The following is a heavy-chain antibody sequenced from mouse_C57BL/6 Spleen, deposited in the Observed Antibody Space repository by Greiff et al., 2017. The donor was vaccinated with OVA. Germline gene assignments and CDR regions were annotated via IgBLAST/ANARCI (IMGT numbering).Heavy chain of an antibody. V-gene: IGHV1-69*01. CDR1: GYTFTSYW. CDR3: ARSGDYDEGFGY. CDR2: IDPSDSYT. D-gene: IGHD2-4*01. J-gene: IGHJ2*01. Sequence: VKLQQPGAELVMPGASVKLSCKASGYTFTSYWMHWVKQRPGQGLEWIGEIDPSDSYTNYNQKFKGKSTLTVDKSSSTAYMQLSSLTSEDSAVYYCARSGDYDEGFGYWGQGTTLTVSS.